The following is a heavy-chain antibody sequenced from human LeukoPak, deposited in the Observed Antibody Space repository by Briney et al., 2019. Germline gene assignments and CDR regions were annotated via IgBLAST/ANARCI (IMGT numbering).Heavy chain of an antibody. J-gene: IGHJ6*03. V-gene: IGHV3-23*01. CDR3: AKSGGNIKDRSYYDFWSGYLLRYYYYHMDV. CDR2: ISGSGGST. D-gene: IGHD3-3*01. Sequence: GGSLRLSCAASGFTFSSYAMSWVHQAPGKGLEWVSAISGSGGSTYYADSVKGRFTISRDNSKNTLYLQMNSLRAEDTAVYYCAKSGGNIKDRSYYDFWSGYLLRYYYYHMDVWGKGTTVTVSS. CDR1: GFTFSSYA.